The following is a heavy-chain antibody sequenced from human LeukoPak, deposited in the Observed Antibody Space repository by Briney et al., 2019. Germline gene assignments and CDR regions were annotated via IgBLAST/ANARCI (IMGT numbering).Heavy chain of an antibody. V-gene: IGHV4-34*01. CDR3: AVGPTISETGYFDY. CDR2: VNHRGDT. CDR1: GGSFSAYY. D-gene: IGHD1-1*01. Sequence: SETLSLTRAVYGGSFSAYYWSWIRQSPGKGLQWIAEVNHRGDTNYNPSVKGRVTISVDTSKNQFSLNVTSLTAADTAVYYCAVGPTISETGYFDYWGQGTLVTVSS. J-gene: IGHJ4*03.